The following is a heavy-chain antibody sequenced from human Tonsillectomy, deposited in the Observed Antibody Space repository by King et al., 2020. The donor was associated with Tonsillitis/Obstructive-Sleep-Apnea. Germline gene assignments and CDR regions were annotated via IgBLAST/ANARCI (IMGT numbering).Heavy chain of an antibody. Sequence: VQLQESGPGLVKPSETLSLTCTVSGGSISSYYWSWIRQPPGKGLEWIGYIYYSGSTNYNPSLKSRVTISVDTSKNQFSLKLGSVTAADTAVYYCASATTDYDFWSGYPYYMDVWGKGTTVTVSS. V-gene: IGHV4-59*01. CDR1: GGSISSYY. CDR2: IYYSGST. CDR3: ASATTDYDFWSGYPYYMDV. J-gene: IGHJ6*03. D-gene: IGHD3-3*01.